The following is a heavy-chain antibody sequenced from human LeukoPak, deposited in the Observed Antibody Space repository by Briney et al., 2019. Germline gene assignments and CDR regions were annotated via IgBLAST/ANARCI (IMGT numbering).Heavy chain of an antibody. CDR3: ARSIMAGYLDY. V-gene: IGHV3-21*01. CDR1: GFTFSGYD. D-gene: IGHD6-19*01. Sequence: GGSLRLSCAASGFTFSGYDMNWVRQAPGKGLEWVSSISGSSSYIYYADSMKGRFTISRDNGKNSLYLQMNSLRAEDTAVYYCARSIMAGYLDYWGQGTLVTVSS. CDR2: ISGSSSYI. J-gene: IGHJ4*02.